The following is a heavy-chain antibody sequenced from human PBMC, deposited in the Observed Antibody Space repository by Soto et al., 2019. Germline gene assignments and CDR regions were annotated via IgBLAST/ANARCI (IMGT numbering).Heavy chain of an antibody. V-gene: IGHV3-23*01. D-gene: IGHD1-26*01. J-gene: IGHJ6*02. Sequence: GGSLRLSCAASGFTFSSYAMNWVRQAPGKGLEWVSAISGSGGNTFYADSVKGRFTISRDNSKNTLFLQMHSLRAEDTAIYYCAMLNSGSYSYHGMDVWGQGTTVTVSS. CDR3: AMLNSGSYSYHGMDV. CDR1: GFTFSSYA. CDR2: ISGSGGNT.